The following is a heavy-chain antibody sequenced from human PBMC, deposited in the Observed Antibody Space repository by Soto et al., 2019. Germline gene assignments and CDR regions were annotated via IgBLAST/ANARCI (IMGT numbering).Heavy chain of an antibody. Sequence: PGGSLRLSCTASGFTLGDYAMSWFRQAPGKGXXXXXFIRSKAYGGTTEDAASVKGRFTISRDDSKSIAYLQMNSLKTEDTAVYYCTRVGYDFWSGYRPKNDAFDIWGQGTMVTVSS. CDR3: TRVGYDFWSGYRPKNDAFDI. CDR1: GFTLGDYA. J-gene: IGHJ3*02. CDR2: IRSKAYGGTT. V-gene: IGHV3-49*03. D-gene: IGHD3-3*01.